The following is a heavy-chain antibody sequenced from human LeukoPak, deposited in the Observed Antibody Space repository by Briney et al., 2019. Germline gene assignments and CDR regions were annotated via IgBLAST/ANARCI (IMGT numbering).Heavy chain of an antibody. CDR2: IYPGDSDT. D-gene: IGHD3-16*01. CDR3: ARHVTIGGYMDV. CDR1: GYIFSTYW. J-gene: IGHJ6*03. V-gene: IGHV5-51*01. Sequence: GESLKISGKGSGYIFSTYWIGWVRQMPGKGLEWMGIIYPGDSDTRYSPSYQGQVTISADKSISTAYLQWSSLKASDTAMYYCARHVTIGGYMDVWGKGTTVTVSS.